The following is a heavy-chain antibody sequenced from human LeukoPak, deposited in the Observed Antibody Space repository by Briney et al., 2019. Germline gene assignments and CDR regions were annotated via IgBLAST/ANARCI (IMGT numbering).Heavy chain of an antibody. CDR2: ITSSSSYI. D-gene: IGHD2-2*02. CDR3: ASLIWGQYTYDY. J-gene: IGHJ4*02. V-gene: IGHV3-21*01. Sequence: GGSLRLSCAASGFIFRSYNMYWVRQAPGKGPEWVSSITSSSSYIFYADSVKGRFTVSRDDATNSVYLEMNSLRAEDTAVYYCASLIWGQYTYDYWGQGTLVTVSS. CDR1: GFIFRSYN.